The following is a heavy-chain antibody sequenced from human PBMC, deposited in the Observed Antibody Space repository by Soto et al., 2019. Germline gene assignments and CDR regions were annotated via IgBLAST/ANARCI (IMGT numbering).Heavy chain of an antibody. D-gene: IGHD6-6*01. J-gene: IGHJ6*02. CDR1: CGSIISGGYY. CDR2: IYYSGST. Sequence: SETLSLTCTFSCGSIISGGYYWSWIRQHPGKGLEWIGYIYYSGSTYYNPSLKSRVTISVDTSKNQFSLKLSSVTAADTAVYYCARDQIEYSSSSSYYGMDVWGQGTTVTVSS. V-gene: IGHV4-31*03. CDR3: ARDQIEYSSSSSYYGMDV.